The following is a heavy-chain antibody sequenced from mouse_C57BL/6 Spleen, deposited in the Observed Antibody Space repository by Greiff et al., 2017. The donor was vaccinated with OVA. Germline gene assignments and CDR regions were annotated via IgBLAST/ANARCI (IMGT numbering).Heavy chain of an antibody. CDR2: IWTGGGT. V-gene: IGHV2-9-1*01. D-gene: IGHD2-4*01. Sequence: VQLQQSGPGLVAPSQSLSITCTVSGFSLTSYAISWVRQPPGKGLEWLGVIWTGGGTNYNSALKSRLSISKDNSKSQVFLKMNSLQTDDTARYYCARDYDATAYYAMDYWGQGTSVTVSS. CDR3: ARDYDATAYYAMDY. CDR1: GFSLTSYA. J-gene: IGHJ4*01.